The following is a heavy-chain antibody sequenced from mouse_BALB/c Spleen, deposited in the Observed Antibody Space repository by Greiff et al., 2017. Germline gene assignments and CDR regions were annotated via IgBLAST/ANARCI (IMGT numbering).Heavy chain of an antibody. J-gene: IGHJ3*01. CDR2: IYPGNVNT. CDR3: AREGPYRYDVDY. V-gene: IGHV1S56*01. CDR1: GYTFTSYY. D-gene: IGHD2-14*01. Sequence: VQLQQSGPELVKPGASVRISCKASGYTFTSYYIHWVKQRPGQGLEWIGWIYPGNVNTKYNEKFKGQATLTADKSSSTAYMQLSRLTSEDSAVYLCAREGPYRYDVDYWGQGTLVTVSA.